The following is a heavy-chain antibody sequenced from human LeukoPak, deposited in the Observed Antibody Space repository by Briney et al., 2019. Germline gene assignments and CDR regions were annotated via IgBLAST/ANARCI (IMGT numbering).Heavy chain of an antibody. Sequence: GRSLRLSCAASGFTFDDYAMHWVRQAPGKGLEWVSGISWNSGSIGYADSVKGRFTISRDNAKNSLYLQMNSLRAEDTALYYCAKRYCGGDCYSEAFDIWGQGTMVTVSS. D-gene: IGHD2-21*02. J-gene: IGHJ3*02. V-gene: IGHV3-9*01. CDR2: ISWNSGSI. CDR1: GFTFDDYA. CDR3: AKRYCGGDCYSEAFDI.